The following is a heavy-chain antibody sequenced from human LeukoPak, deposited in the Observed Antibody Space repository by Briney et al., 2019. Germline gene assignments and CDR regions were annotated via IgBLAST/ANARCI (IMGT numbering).Heavy chain of an antibody. CDR3: SRVSDYDILTGLEY. V-gene: IGHV3-49*03. CDR1: GFTFGDYA. J-gene: IGHJ4*02. Sequence: GGSLRLSCAASGFTFGDYAVSWFRQAPGKGLECVGFIRTKAHREITEYAASVKGRFTISRDDSKNIAYLEMNSLKTEDTGVYYCSRVSDYDILTGLEYWGQGTLVTVSS. D-gene: IGHD3-9*01. CDR2: IRTKAHREIT.